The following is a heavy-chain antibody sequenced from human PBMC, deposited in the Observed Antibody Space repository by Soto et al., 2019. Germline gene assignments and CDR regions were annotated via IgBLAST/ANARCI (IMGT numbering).Heavy chain of an antibody. D-gene: IGHD2-2*01. CDR3: AREDIVVVPAARRPDALDFAKDLKNYYGMDV. V-gene: IGHV3-23*01. CDR2: ISGSGGST. J-gene: IGHJ6*02. CDR1: GFTFSSYA. Sequence: GGSLRLSCAASGFTFSSYAMSWVRQAPGKGLEWVSAISGSGGSTYYADSVKGRFTISRDNSKNTLYLQMNSLRAEDTAVYYCAREDIVVVPAARRPDALDFAKDLKNYYGMDVWGQGTTVTVSS.